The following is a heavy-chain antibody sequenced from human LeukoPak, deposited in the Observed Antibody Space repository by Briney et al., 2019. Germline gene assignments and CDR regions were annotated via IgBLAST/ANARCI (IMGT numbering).Heavy chain of an antibody. D-gene: IGHD6-13*01. J-gene: IGHJ4*02. Sequence: GGSLRLSCAASGFTFSIYWMHWVRQVPGKGLVWVSRINSDGSSTNYADSVKGRFTISRDNAKNTLYLQMNSLRAEDTAVYYCAKEDQAAGTMGDYWGQGTLVTVSS. CDR3: AKEDQAAGTMGDY. CDR1: GFTFSIYW. CDR2: INSDGSST. V-gene: IGHV3-74*01.